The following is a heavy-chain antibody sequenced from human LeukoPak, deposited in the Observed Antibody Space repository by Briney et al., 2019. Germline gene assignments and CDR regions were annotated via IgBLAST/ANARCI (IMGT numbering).Heavy chain of an antibody. CDR1: GGSISSGSYY. Sequence: PSETLSLTCTVFGGSISSGSYYWSWIRQPAGKGLEWIGRIYTSGSTNYNPSLKSRVTISVDTSKNQFSLKLSSVTAADTAVYYCARAAAGQPQYWYFDLWGRGTLVTVSS. V-gene: IGHV4-61*02. J-gene: IGHJ2*01. CDR3: ARAAAGQPQYWYFDL. CDR2: IYTSGST. D-gene: IGHD6-13*01.